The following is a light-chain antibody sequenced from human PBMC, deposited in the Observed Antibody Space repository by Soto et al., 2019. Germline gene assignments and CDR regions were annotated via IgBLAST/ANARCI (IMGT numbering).Light chain of an antibody. Sequence: QAVVTQEPSLTVSPGGTITLTCGSRTGAVTSGHYPYWFQQKPGQAPRTMIYDTSNKHSWTPARLSGSLLGGKAALTLSGAQPEDEAEYYCLLSYSGALVVVGGGTKLTVL. CDR2: DTS. CDR3: LLSYSGALVV. J-gene: IGLJ2*01. V-gene: IGLV7-46*01. CDR1: TGAVTSGHY.